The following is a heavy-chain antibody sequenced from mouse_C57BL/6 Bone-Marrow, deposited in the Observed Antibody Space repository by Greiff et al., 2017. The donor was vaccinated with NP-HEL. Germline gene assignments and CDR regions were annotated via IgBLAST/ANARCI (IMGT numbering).Heavy chain of an antibody. CDR2: ISNGGGST. V-gene: IGHV5-12*01. Sequence: EVQVVESGGGLVQPGGSLKLSCAASGFTFSDYYMYWVRQTPEKRLEWVAYISNGGGSTYYPDTVKGRFTISRDNAKNTLYLQMSRLKSEDTAMYYCARRVSLYWYFDVWGTGTTVTVSS. CDR1: GFTFSDYY. CDR3: ARRVSLYWYFDV. J-gene: IGHJ1*03.